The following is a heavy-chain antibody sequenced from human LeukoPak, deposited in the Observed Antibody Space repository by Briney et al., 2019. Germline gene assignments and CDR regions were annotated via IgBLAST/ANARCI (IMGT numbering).Heavy chain of an antibody. CDR2: INPNSGVT. Sequence: ASVKVSCKASGYTFTRYYMHWVRQAPGRGLEWMGWINPNSGVTNYAQKFQGRVTMTRDTSISTAYMELSRLRSDDTAVYYCTVGYCSTISCFTFDYWGQGTLVTVSS. CDR3: TVGYCSTISCFTFDY. V-gene: IGHV1-2*02. J-gene: IGHJ4*02. D-gene: IGHD2-2*02. CDR1: GYTFTRYY.